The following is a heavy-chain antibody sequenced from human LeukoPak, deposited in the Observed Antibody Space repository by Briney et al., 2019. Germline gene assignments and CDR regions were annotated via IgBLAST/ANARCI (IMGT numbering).Heavy chain of an antibody. CDR3: ARDTSSGWGHWYFDL. CDR2: INPNSGGT. D-gene: IGHD6-19*01. Sequence: PRASVKVSCKASGYTLTDYYMHWVRQASGQGLEWMGWINPNSGGTNYAQKFQGRVTMTRDTSISPAYMELSRLRSDDTAVYSCARDTSSGWGHWYFDLWGRGTLVTVSS. V-gene: IGHV1-2*02. CDR1: GYTLTDYY. J-gene: IGHJ2*01.